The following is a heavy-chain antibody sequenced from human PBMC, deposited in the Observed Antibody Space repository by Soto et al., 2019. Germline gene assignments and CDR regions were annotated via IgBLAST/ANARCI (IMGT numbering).Heavy chain of an antibody. CDR3: ARVDGYASFDY. Sequence: PSETLSLTCTVSGASLRSDGYYWSWIRQFPGKGLEWIGYIYHSGNTYFSPSLRNRITMSLDTSKSQVSLNLSSVTAADTAVDFGARVDGYASFDYWGKGTLVPVSP. V-gene: IGHV4-31*03. D-gene: IGHD2-2*01. CDR2: IYHSGNT. J-gene: IGHJ4*02. CDR1: GASLRSDGYY.